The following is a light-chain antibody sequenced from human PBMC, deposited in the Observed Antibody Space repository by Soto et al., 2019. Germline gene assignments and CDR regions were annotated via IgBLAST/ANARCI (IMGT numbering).Light chain of an antibody. V-gene: IGKV3-20*01. CDR1: QSVSSSY. Sequence: TRSAGVWILVAGERATLSCWVSQSVSSSYLAWYQQKPGQAPRLLIYNASSRATGIPDRFSGSGSGTDFSLTISRLGPEDFAVYYCQQYGNSRGTFGQGTKVDIK. CDR2: NAS. CDR3: QQYGNSRGT. J-gene: IGKJ1*01.